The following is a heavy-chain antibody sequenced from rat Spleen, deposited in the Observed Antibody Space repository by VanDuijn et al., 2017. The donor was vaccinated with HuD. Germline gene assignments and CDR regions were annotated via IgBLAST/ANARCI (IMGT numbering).Heavy chain of an antibody. CDR3: TTHPRY. D-gene: IGHD3-1*01. J-gene: IGHJ2*01. CDR1: GFSLIRYN. Sequence: QVQLKESGPGLVQPSQTLSLTCTVSGFSLIRYNVHWVRQPPGKGLEWMGRMRYNGDTSYNSALKSRLSISRDTSKNQVFLKMNSLQTDDTGTYYCTTHPRYWGQGVMVTVSS. V-gene: IGHV2-63*01. CDR2: MRYNGDT.